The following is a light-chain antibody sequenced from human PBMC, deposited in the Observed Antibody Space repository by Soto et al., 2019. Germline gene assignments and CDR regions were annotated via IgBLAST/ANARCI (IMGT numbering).Light chain of an antibody. Sequence: ETVLTQSPATLSSSPGERATLPCRASQSVSNYLAWYQQRPGQAPRLLIYDASNRATGIPARFSGSGSGTDFTLTISSLEPEDFAVYYCQQRSNWPPTITFGQGSRLEI. CDR1: QSVSNY. J-gene: IGKJ5*01. CDR3: QQRSNWPPTIT. CDR2: DAS. V-gene: IGKV3-11*01.